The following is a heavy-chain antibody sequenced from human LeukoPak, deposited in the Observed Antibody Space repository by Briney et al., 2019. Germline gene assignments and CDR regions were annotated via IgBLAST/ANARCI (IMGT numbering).Heavy chain of an antibody. Sequence: SETLSLTCTVSGYSISSGYYWGWIRRPPGKGLEWIGSIRYSGSTYYNPSLKSRVTISVDTSKNQFSLNLSSLTAADTAVYYCATSDTVSTYNWFDPWGQGTLVTVS. CDR1: GYSISSGYY. D-gene: IGHD5/OR15-5a*01. J-gene: IGHJ5*02. CDR3: ATSDTVSTYNWFDP. CDR2: IRYSGST. V-gene: IGHV4-38-2*02.